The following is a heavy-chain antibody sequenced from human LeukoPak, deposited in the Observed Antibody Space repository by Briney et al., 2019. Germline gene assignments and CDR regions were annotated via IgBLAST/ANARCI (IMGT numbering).Heavy chain of an antibody. CDR1: GFTVSSNY. CDR2: IYSGGST. CDR3: AREITIFGVVTYYMDV. V-gene: IGHV3-53*05. Sequence: GGSLRLSCAASGFTVSSNYMSWVRQAPGKGLEWVSVIYSGGSTYYADSVKGRFTISRDNSKNTLYLQMNSLRAEDTAVYYCAREITIFGVVTYYMDVWGKGTTVTVSS. J-gene: IGHJ6*03. D-gene: IGHD3-3*01.